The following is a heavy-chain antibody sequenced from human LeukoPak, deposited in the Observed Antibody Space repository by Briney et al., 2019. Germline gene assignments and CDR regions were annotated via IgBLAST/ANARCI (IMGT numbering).Heavy chain of an antibody. V-gene: IGHV3-23*01. Sequence: PGGSLRLSCAASGFTFSSYAMSWVRQAPGKGLEWVSAISGSGGSTYYADSVKGRFTISRDNSKNTLYLQMNSLIAEDTAVYYCTTVRITIFGVVINYYYYYMDVWGKGTTVTVSS. CDR3: TTVRITIFGVVINYYYYYMDV. CDR1: GFTFSSYA. J-gene: IGHJ6*03. CDR2: ISGSGGST. D-gene: IGHD3-3*01.